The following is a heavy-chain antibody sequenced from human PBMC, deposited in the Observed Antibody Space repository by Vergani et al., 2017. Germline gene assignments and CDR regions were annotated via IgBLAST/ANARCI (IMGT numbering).Heavy chain of an antibody. V-gene: IGHV1-2*02. Sequence: QVQLVQSGAEVKKPGASVKVFCKASGYTFTGYYMQWVRQAPGQGLEWMGWINPNSGGTKYAQKFLGRVTMTRDTSISTAYMELSRLRSDDTAVYYCARDQSMVFCSSTSCFEGWFDPWGQGTLVTVSS. CDR1: GYTFTGYY. CDR3: ARDQSMVFCSSTSCFEGWFDP. J-gene: IGHJ5*02. D-gene: IGHD2-2*01. CDR2: INPNSGGT.